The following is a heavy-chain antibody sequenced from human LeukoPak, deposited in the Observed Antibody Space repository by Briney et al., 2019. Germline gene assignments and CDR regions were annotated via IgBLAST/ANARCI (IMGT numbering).Heavy chain of an antibody. CDR2: ISSSGSTI. CDR3: AKDTYYDFWSGYFHY. CDR1: GFTFSDYY. J-gene: IGHJ4*02. V-gene: IGHV3-11*01. Sequence: GGSLRLSCAASGFTFSDYYMSWIRQAPGKGLEWVSYISSSGSTIYYADSVKGRFTISRDNAKNSLYLQMNSLRAEDTALYYCAKDTYYDFWSGYFHYWGQGTLVTVSS. D-gene: IGHD3-3*01.